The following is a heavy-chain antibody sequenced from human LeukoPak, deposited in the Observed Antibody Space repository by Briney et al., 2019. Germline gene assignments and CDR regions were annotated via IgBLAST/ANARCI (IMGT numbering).Heavy chain of an antibody. Sequence: SQTLSLTCTVSGGSISSGGYYWSWIRQPAGKGLEWIGRIYTSGSTNYNPSLKSRVTMSVDTSKNQFSLKLSSVTAADTAVYYCAREEPDYGDYVFDYWGQGTLVTVSS. CDR2: IYTSGST. D-gene: IGHD4-17*01. V-gene: IGHV4-61*02. CDR1: GGSISSGGYY. J-gene: IGHJ4*02. CDR3: AREEPDYGDYVFDY.